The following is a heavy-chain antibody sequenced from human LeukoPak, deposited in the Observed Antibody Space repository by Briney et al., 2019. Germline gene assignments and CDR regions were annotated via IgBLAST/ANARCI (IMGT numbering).Heavy chain of an antibody. CDR1: SGSIRSYY. J-gene: IGHJ6*03. V-gene: IGHV4-59*01. Sequence: PSETLSLTCTVSSGSIRSYYWSWFRQTPGKGLEWIGYIYDSGSTNYNPSLKSRVTISVDTSKNQFSLKLSSVTAADTAVYYCARDRADTYYYMDVWGKGTTVTVSS. CDR3: ARDRADTYYYMDV. CDR2: IYDSGST. D-gene: IGHD3-10*01.